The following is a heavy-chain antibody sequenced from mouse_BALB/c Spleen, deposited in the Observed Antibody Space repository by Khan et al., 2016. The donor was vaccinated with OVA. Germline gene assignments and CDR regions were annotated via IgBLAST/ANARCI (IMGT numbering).Heavy chain of an antibody. CDR1: GFSLTDYG. J-gene: IGHJ4*01. D-gene: IGHD2-10*02. CDR3: AKGVWSYYFALDY. V-gene: IGHV2-6-5*01. CDR2: IWGGGST. Sequence: VELVESGPGLVAPSQSLSITCTVSGFSLTDYGVSWIRQPPGKGLEWLGVIWGGGSTYYNSALKSRLSINKDNSKSQVFLKMNSLQTDDTAMYYCAKGVWSYYFALDYWGQGTSVTVSS.